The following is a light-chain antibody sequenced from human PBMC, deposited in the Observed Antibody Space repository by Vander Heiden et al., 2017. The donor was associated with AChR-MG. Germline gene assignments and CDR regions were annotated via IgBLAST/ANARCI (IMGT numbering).Light chain of an antibody. J-gene: IGLJ2*01. CDR3: QSYDSSLSGPVV. Sequence: QSVLTQPPSASVAPWQSAAISCTGSSSNSGAGYDVHWYQQVPGTAPNLLIYGDSNRPSGVPDRFSGSKSGPSASPAITGLQAEDEADYYCQSYDSSLSGPVVFGGGTKLTVL. V-gene: IGLV1-40*01. CDR2: GDS. CDR1: SSNSGAGYD.